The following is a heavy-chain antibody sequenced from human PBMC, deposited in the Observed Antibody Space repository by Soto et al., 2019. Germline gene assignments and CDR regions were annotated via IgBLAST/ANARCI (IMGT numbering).Heavy chain of an antibody. Sequence: ASVKGSCKASGFAFTSSAMQWVRQARGQRLEWIGWIVVGSGNTNYAQKFQERVTITRDVSTSTAYMELSSLRSEDTAVYYCAAVEGTYYDFWSGYAGGGYYMDVWGKGTTVTVSS. V-gene: IGHV1-58*02. J-gene: IGHJ6*03. CDR1: GFAFTSSA. CDR3: AAVEGTYYDFWSGYAGGGYYMDV. CDR2: IVVGSGNT. D-gene: IGHD3-3*01.